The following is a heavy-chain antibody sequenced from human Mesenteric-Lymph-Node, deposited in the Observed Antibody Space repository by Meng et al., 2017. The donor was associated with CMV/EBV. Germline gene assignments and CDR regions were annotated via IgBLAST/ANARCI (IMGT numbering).Heavy chain of an antibody. D-gene: IGHD6-19*01. J-gene: IGHJ4*02. V-gene: IGHV3-30*03. CDR1: GFIFSTYW. CDR3: ARDRQWLVRGGIFDY. Sequence: GGSLRLSCAASGFIFSTYWMYWVRQAPGKGLEWVAVISYDGSNKYYADSVKGRFTISRDNSKNTLYLQMNSLRAEDTAVYYCARDRQWLVRGGIFDYWGQGTLVTVSS. CDR2: ISYDGSNK.